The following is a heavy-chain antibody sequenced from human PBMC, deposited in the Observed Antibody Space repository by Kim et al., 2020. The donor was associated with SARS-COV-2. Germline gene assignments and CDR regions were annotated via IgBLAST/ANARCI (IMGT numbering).Heavy chain of an antibody. V-gene: IGHV1-2*06. CDR3: ARPLFGYSSSWYPDY. CDR2: INPNSGGT. Sequence: ASVKVSCKASGYTFTGYYMHWVRQAPGQGLEWMGRINPNSGGTNYAQKFQGRVTMTRDTSISTAYMELSRLRSDDTAVYYCARPLFGYSSSWYPDYWGQGTLVTVSS. CDR1: GYTFTGYY. J-gene: IGHJ4*02. D-gene: IGHD6-13*01.